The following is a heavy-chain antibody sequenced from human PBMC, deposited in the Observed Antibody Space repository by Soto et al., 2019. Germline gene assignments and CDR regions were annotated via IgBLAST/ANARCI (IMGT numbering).Heavy chain of an antibody. CDR1: GYTFTSYY. J-gene: IGHJ4*02. CDR2: INPSGGTT. CDR3: AREPIAAPVNSYYFDY. D-gene: IGHD6-13*01. Sequence: GASVKVSCKGSGYTFTSYYMHWVRQAPGQGLEWMGRINPSGGTTNYAQKFQGRVTITPDKSTSTVYMELSSLRSEDTAVYYCAREPIAAPVNSYYFDYWGQGTLVTVSS. V-gene: IGHV1-46*01.